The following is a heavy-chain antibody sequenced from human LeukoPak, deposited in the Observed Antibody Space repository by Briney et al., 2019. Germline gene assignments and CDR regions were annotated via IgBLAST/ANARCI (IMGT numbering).Heavy chain of an antibody. CDR1: GGSISSHY. V-gene: IGHV4-59*11. Sequence: PSETLSLTCTVSGGSISSHYWSWIRQPPGKGLEWIGYIYYSGSTNYNPSLKSRVAISVDTSKNQFSLKLSSVTAADTAVYYCARDPTYYDILTGYHKSGAFDIWGQGTMVTVSS. CDR2: IYYSGST. J-gene: IGHJ3*02. CDR3: ARDPTYYDILTGYHKSGAFDI. D-gene: IGHD3-9*01.